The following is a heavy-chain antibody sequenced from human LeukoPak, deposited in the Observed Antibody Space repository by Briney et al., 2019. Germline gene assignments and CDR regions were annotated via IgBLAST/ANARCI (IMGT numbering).Heavy chain of an antibody. V-gene: IGHV1-46*01. CDR2: INPSGGST. CDR3: ARDPWGPAPPYYFDH. Sequence: ASVKVSCEACGYTFTSYYMHWVRLAPGQGLEWMGIINPSGGSTSYAQKFQGRVTMTRDMSTSTVYMEPSSLRSEDTAVYYCARDPWGPAPPYYFDHWGQGTLVTVSS. CDR1: GYTFTSYY. D-gene: IGHD2-2*01. J-gene: IGHJ4*02.